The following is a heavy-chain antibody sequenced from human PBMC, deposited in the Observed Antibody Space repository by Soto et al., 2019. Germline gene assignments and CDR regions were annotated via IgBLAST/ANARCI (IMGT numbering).Heavy chain of an antibody. Sequence: ETLSLTCTVSGGSISSYYWSWIRQPPGKGLEWIGYIYYSGSTNYNPSLKSRVTISVDTSKNQFSLKLSSVTAADTAVYYCARSEDSSGWYNWFDPWGQGTLVTVSS. CDR3: ARSEDSSGWYNWFDP. V-gene: IGHV4-59*01. J-gene: IGHJ5*02. CDR1: GGSISSYY. CDR2: IYYSGST. D-gene: IGHD6-19*01.